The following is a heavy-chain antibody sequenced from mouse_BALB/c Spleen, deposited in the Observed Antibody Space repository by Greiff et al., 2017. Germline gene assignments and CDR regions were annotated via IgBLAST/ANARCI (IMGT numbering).Heavy chain of an antibody. V-gene: IGHV5-15*02. CDR1: GFTFSDYG. CDR3: ARDGAMDY. Sequence: EVQGVESGGGLVKPGGSRKLSCAASGFTFSDYGMAWVRQAPGKGPEWVAFISNLAYSIYYADTVTGRFTISRENAKNTLYLEMSSLRSEDTAMYYCARDGAMDYWGQGTSVTVSS. CDR2: ISNLAYSI. J-gene: IGHJ4*01.